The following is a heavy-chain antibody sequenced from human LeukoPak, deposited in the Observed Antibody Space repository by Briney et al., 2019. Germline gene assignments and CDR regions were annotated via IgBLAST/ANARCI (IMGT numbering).Heavy chain of an antibody. J-gene: IGHJ4*02. CDR1: GGSFSGYY. Sequence: SETLSLTCAVYGGSFSGYYWSWIRQPPGKGLEWIGEINHSGSTNYNPPLKSRVTISVDTSKNQFSLKLSSVTAADTAVYYCARDRWLPRHFDYWGQGTLVTVSS. CDR3: ARDRWLPRHFDY. CDR2: INHSGST. V-gene: IGHV4-34*01. D-gene: IGHD5-24*01.